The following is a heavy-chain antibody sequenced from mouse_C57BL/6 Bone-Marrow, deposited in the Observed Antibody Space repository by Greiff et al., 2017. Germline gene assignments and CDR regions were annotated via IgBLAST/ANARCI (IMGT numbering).Heavy chain of an antibody. D-gene: IGHD1-1*01. Sequence: VKLMESGPGLVQPSQSLSITCTVSGFSLTSYGVHWVRQSPGKGLEWLGVIWRGGSTDYNAAFMSRLSITKDNSKSQVFFKMNSLQADDTAIYYCANDYYGSSYVGAYWGQGTLVTVSA. V-gene: IGHV2-5*01. CDR1: GFSLTSYG. J-gene: IGHJ3*01. CDR2: IWRGGST. CDR3: ANDYYGSSYVGAY.